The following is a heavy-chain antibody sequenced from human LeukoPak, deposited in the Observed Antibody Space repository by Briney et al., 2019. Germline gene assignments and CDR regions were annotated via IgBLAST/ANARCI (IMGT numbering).Heavy chain of an antibody. J-gene: IGHJ4*02. V-gene: IGHV3-53*04. CDR2: IYSGGST. D-gene: IGHD3-3*02. CDR1: GFTVSSNF. CDR3: ARLYGTFLEWSPYFDY. Sequence: GGSLRLSCAASGFTVSSNFMSWVRQAPGKGLEWVSVIYSGGSTYYAASEKGRFTISRHNSKNTLYLQMNSLRAEDTAVYYCARLYGTFLEWSPYFDYWGQGTLVTVSS.